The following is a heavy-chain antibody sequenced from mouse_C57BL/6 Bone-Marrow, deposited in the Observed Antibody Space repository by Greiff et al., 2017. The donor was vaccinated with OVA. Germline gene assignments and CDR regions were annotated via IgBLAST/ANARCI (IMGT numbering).Heavy chain of an antibody. Sequence: GGGLVQPTGSLKLSCAASGFSFNTYAMNWVRQAPGKGLEWVARIRSKSNNYATYYADSVKDRFTISRDDSESMLYLQMNNLKTEDTAMYYCVRRGDSGYFDVWGTGTTVTVSS. CDR2: IRSKSNNYAT. J-gene: IGHJ1*03. V-gene: IGHV10-1*01. CDR3: VRRGDSGYFDV. CDR1: GFSFNTYA.